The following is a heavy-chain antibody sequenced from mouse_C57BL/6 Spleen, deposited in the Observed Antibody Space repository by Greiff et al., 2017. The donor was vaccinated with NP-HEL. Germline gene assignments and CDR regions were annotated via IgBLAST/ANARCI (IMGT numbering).Heavy chain of an antibody. CDR1: GYSITSGYY. J-gene: IGHJ1*03. CDR3: ARAVVAIHWYFDV. V-gene: IGHV3-6*01. CDR2: ISYDGSN. Sequence: VQLQQSGPGLVKPSQSLSLTCSVTGYSITSGYYWNWIRQFPGNKLEWMGYISYDGSNNYNPSLKNRISITRDTSKNQFFLKLNSVTTEDTATYYCARAVVAIHWYFDVWGTGTTVTVSS. D-gene: IGHD1-1*01.